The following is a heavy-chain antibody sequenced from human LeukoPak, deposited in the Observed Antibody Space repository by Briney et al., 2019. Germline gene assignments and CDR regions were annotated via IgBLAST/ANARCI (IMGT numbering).Heavy chain of an antibody. V-gene: IGHV3-23*01. Sequence: PGGSLRLSCAASGFTFSSYGMSWVRQAPGKGLEWVSLISNNGGSTHYADSVKGRFTISRDNSKNTLYLQLNSLRAEDTAVYYCAKAWGSSPTGYWGQGTLVTVSS. CDR1: GFTFSSYG. D-gene: IGHD6-6*01. J-gene: IGHJ4*02. CDR2: ISNNGGST. CDR3: AKAWGSSPTGY.